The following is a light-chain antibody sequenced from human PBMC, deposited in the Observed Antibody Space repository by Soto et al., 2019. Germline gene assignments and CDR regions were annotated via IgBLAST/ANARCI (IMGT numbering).Light chain of an antibody. J-gene: IGKJ1*01. V-gene: IGKV4-1*01. CDR2: WAS. Sequence: DIVMTQSPDSLSVSLGERATINCKSSRSVLYNSNNKNYLAWYQQKPGQPPKLLIYWASTRESGVPDRFSGSGSGTDFTLTISSLQAEDVAVYYCQQYYVMPKALGQGTKVEIK. CDR1: RSVLYNSNNKNY. CDR3: QQYYVMPKA.